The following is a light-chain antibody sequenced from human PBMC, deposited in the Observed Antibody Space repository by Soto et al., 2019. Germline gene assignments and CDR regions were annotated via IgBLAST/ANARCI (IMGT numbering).Light chain of an antibody. V-gene: IGKV3-20*01. CDR2: GVS. CDR3: QQCGRSPWT. CDR1: QTISSNF. J-gene: IGKJ1*01. Sequence: EIVLTQSPGTLSLSPGERATLSCRASQTISSNFLAWYQQKPGQAPRLLIYGVSIRATGIPDRFSGSGSGEDFTLTISRLEPEDFAVYVCQQCGRSPWTFGQGTKVEI.